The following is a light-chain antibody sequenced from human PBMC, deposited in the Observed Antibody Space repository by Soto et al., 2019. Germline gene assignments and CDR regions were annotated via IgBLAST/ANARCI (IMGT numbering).Light chain of an antibody. V-gene: IGKV3-20*01. Sequence: VLTQSPCTLSLSPGERATLSCRASQSVSSSYLAWYQQKPGQAPRLLIYGASSRATGIPDRFSGSGSGTDFTLTISRLEPEDFAVYYCQQYGRSGTFGQGTKVDI. J-gene: IGKJ1*01. CDR2: GAS. CDR1: QSVSSSY. CDR3: QQYGRSGT.